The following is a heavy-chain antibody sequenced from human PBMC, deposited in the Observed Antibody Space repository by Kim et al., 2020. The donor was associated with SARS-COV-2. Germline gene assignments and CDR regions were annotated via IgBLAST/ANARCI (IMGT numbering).Heavy chain of an antibody. CDR2: ISGSGGST. J-gene: IGHJ5*02. D-gene: IGHD3-22*01. CDR1: GFTFSSYA. Sequence: GGSLRLSCAASGFTFSSYAMSWVRQAPGKGLEWVSAISGSGGSTYYADSVKGRFTISRDNSKNTLYLQMNSLRAEDTAVYYCAKSASGPLSFKYITMIALGWFDPWGQGTLVTVSS. CDR3: AKSASGPLSFKYITMIALGWFDP. V-gene: IGHV3-23*01.